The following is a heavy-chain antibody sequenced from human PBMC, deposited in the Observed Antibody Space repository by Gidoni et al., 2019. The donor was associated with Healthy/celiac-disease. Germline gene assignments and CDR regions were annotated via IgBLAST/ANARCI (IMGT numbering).Heavy chain of an antibody. V-gene: IGHV4-4*07. CDR2: IFNSGRT. D-gene: IGHD3-10*01. CDR3: ARDRSLLWFGGPGGGMDV. Sequence: QVLLQESGPGLVKPSATLSLPCTVSGGSISSYYWSWIRQPAGKGLEWIGRIFNSGRTHNNPSLKSRGTMSVDTSKNQFSLELSSVTAADTAVYYCARDRSLLWFGGPGGGMDVWGQGTTVTVSS. CDR1: GGSISSYY. J-gene: IGHJ6*02.